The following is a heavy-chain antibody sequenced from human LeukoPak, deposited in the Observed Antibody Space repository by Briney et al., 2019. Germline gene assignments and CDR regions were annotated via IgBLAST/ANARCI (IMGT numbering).Heavy chain of an antibody. CDR3: ATDLTHTAMVTTDSG. CDR1: GYTLTELS. D-gene: IGHD5-18*01. CDR2: FDPEDGET. V-gene: IGHV1-24*01. Sequence: ASVTVSCKVSGYTLTELSMHWVRQAPGKGLEWMGGFDPEDGETIYAQKFQGSVTMTEDTSTDTAYMELSSLRSEDTAVYYCATDLTHTAMVTTDSGWGQGTLVTVSS. J-gene: IGHJ4*02.